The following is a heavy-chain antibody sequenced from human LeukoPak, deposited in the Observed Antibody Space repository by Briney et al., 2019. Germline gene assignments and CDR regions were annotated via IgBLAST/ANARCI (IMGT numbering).Heavy chain of an antibody. Sequence: PSETLSLTCAVYGGSFSGYYWSWIRRPPGKGLEWIGEINHSGSTNYNPSLKSRVTLSVDTSKNQFSLKLSSVTAADTAVYYCAEYTARDAFDIWGQGTMVTVSS. V-gene: IGHV4-34*01. J-gene: IGHJ3*02. CDR3: AEYTARDAFDI. D-gene: IGHD5-18*01. CDR1: GGSFSGYY. CDR2: INHSGST.